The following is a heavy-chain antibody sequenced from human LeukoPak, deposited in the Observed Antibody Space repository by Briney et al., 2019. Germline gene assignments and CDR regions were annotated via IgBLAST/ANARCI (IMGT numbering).Heavy chain of an antibody. CDR2: ISGSGGST. V-gene: IGHV3-23*01. CDR1: GVTLSTDV. D-gene: IGHD4-17*01. CDR3: AKGTVTTVTHLDY. J-gene: IGHJ4*02. Sequence: SLRPSCAPSGVTLSTDVMSWVRQAPGQGRGWVSAISGSGGSTYSADSVKGRFTISRDNSKNTLYLEMNSLRAEDTAVFYCAKGTVTTVTHLDYWGQGTLVTVSS.